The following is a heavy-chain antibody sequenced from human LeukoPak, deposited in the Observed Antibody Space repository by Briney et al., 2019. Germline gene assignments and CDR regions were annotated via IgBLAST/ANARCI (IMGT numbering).Heavy chain of an antibody. CDR1: GGTFISYA. Sequence: SVNVSCKASGGTFISYAISWVRQAPGQGGEGMGGIIPIFGTANYAQKFQGRVTITTDESTSTAYMELSSLRSEDTAVYYCARVRTNGGYYYMDVWGKGTTVTVSS. V-gene: IGHV1-69*05. D-gene: IGHD3-10*01. J-gene: IGHJ6*03. CDR3: ARVRTNGGYYYMDV. CDR2: IIPIFGTA.